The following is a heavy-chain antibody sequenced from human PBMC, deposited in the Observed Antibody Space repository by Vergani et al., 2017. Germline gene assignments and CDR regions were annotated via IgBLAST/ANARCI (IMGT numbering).Heavy chain of an antibody. J-gene: IGHJ4*02. CDR3: ARTWSDSSGYYEIDY. Sequence: QVQLQESGPGLVKPSETLSLTCTVSGGSISRYYWRWIRQPPGKGLEWIGYIYYSGSTNYNTSLKSRVTISVDTSKNQFSLKLSSVTAADTAVYYCARTWSDSSGYYEIDYWGQGTLVTVAS. D-gene: IGHD3-22*01. CDR2: IYYSGST. CDR1: GGSISRYY. V-gene: IGHV4-59*01.